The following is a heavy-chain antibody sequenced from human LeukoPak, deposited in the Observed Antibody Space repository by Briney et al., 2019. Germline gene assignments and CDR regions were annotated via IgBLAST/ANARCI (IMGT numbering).Heavy chain of an antibody. Sequence: GASVKVSCKASGYIFTSYYMHWVRQAPGQGLEWLGVVYPSAGTSDPAQRFRARITLSDETSTSTAYMELRRLKSEDTAIYFCVREYHGGYFDFWGQGTLVTVSS. V-gene: IGHV1-46*03. CDR3: VREYHGGYFDF. J-gene: IGHJ4*02. CDR1: GYIFTSYY. D-gene: IGHD3-16*01. CDR2: VYPSAGTS.